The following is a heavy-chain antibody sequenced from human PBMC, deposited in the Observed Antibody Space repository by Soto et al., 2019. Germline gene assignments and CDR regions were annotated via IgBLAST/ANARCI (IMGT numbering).Heavy chain of an antibody. J-gene: IGHJ4*02. CDR3: SKRDSNYAFDY. Sequence: EVQLLDSGGGLVQPGGSLRLSCAASGFTFSTYAMSWVRQAPGKGLDWVSTISGGGSSTYYADSVKGRFTISRDNSQNTLYLQMNSLTAEDTALYYCSKRDSNYAFDYWGQGTLVTVSS. V-gene: IGHV3-23*01. D-gene: IGHD4-4*01. CDR2: ISGGGSST. CDR1: GFTFSTYA.